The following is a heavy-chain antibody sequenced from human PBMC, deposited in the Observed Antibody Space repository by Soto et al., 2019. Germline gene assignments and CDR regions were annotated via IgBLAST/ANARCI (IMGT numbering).Heavy chain of an antibody. CDR2: IIPISGTA. CDR1: GGTFSSYA. Sequence: SVKVSCKASGGTFSSYAISWVRQAPGQGLEWMGGIIPISGTANYAQKFQGRVTITADESTSTAYMELSSLRSEDTAVYYCARSIVVVPAAIYYYGMDVWGQGTTVTVSS. V-gene: IGHV1-69*13. D-gene: IGHD2-2*01. J-gene: IGHJ6*02. CDR3: ARSIVVVPAAIYYYGMDV.